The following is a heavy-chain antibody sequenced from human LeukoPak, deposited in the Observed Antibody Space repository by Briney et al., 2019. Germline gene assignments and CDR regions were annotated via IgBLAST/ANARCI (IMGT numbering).Heavy chain of an antibody. CDR1: GGSIDRSSYY. Sequence: SETLSLTCTVSGGSIDRSSYYWGWIRQPPGKGLEWIGSIYYSGNTYYNSSLKSRITISVNTTKNQVALKLSSVTAANTAVYYCARVRGPDGWFAPWGQGTLVSVSS. CDR2: IYYSGNT. V-gene: IGHV4-39*01. CDR3: ARVRGPDGWFAP. J-gene: IGHJ5*02.